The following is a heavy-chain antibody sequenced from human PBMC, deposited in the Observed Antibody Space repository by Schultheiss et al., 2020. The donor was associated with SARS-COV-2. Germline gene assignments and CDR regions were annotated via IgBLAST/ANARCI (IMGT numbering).Heavy chain of an antibody. CDR1: GFTFDDYA. V-gene: IGHV3-9*01. D-gene: IGHD2-15*01. CDR3: AKVATPGHDAFDI. Sequence: GGSLRLSCAASGFTFDDYAMHWVRQAPGKGLEWVSGISWNSGSIGYADSVKGRFTISRDNAKNSLYLQMNSLRPEDTALYYCAKVATPGHDAFDIWGQGTMVTVSS. J-gene: IGHJ3*02. CDR2: ISWNSGSI.